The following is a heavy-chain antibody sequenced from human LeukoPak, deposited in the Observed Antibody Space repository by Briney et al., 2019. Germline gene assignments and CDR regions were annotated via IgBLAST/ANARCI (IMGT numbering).Heavy chain of an antibody. J-gene: IGHJ4*02. D-gene: IGHD3-10*01. V-gene: IGHV1-8*01. Sequence: ASVKVSCKASGYTFTSYDINWVRQATGHGLEWMGWMNPNSGNTGYAQKFQGRVTMTRNTSISTAYMELSSLRSEDTAVYYCARGYPNYYGSGPNDYWGQGTLVTVSS. CDR2: MNPNSGNT. CDR1: GYTFTSYD. CDR3: ARGYPNYYGSGPNDY.